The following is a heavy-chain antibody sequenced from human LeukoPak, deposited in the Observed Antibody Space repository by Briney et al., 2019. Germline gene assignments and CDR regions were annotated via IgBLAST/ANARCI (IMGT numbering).Heavy chain of an antibody. Sequence: GGSLRLSCAASGFTFSSYSMNWVRQAPGKGLEWVSSISSSSSYIYYADSVEGRFTISRDNAKNSLYLQMNSLRAEDTAVYYCARDRGLSACSGGSCYSSPAGMDVWGQGTTVTVSS. J-gene: IGHJ6*02. CDR2: ISSSSSYI. D-gene: IGHD2-15*01. V-gene: IGHV3-21*01. CDR3: ARDRGLSACSGGSCYSSPAGMDV. CDR1: GFTFSSYS.